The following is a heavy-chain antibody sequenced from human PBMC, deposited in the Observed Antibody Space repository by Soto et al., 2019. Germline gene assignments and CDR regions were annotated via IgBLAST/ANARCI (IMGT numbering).Heavy chain of an antibody. CDR1: GFTFSSYG. V-gene: IGHV3-30*18. J-gene: IGHJ4*02. CDR3: AKEHLAGTTHY. D-gene: IGHD1-7*01. Sequence: GGSLRLSCAASGFTFSSYGMHWVRQAPGKGLEWVAVISYDGSNKYYADSVKGRFTISRDNSKNTLYLQMNSLRAEDTAVYYCAKEHLAGTTHYWGQGTLVTVSS. CDR2: ISYDGSNK.